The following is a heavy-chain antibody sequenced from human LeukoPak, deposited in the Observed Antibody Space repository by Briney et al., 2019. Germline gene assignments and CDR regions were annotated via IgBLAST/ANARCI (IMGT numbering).Heavy chain of an antibody. CDR2: ISGSGGST. CDR3: XXGGVARDFDY. J-gene: IGHJ4*02. Sequence: GGSLRRSCAASGFTFSSYAMSWVRQAPGKVLEGVSAISGSGGSTYYADSVKGRFTISRDNSKNTLYLQMNSLRAEDTAVYYCXXGGVARDFDYWGQGNLVPVS. CDR1: GFTFSSYA. D-gene: IGHD5-12*01. V-gene: IGHV3-23*01.